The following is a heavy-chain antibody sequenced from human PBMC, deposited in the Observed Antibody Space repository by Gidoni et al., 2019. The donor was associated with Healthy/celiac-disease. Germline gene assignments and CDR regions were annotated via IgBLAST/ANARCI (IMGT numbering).Heavy chain of an antibody. D-gene: IGHD1-26*01. Sequence: QVQLQESGPGLVKPSETLSLTCTVPGGSISSYYWSWIRQPPGKGLEWIGYIYYSGSTNYNPSLKSRVTISVDTSKNQFSLKLSSVTAADTAVYYCARWLVGATPRAYYYYGMDVWGQGTTVTVSS. V-gene: IGHV4-59*01. J-gene: IGHJ6*02. CDR3: ARWLVGATPRAYYYYGMDV. CDR1: GGSISSYY. CDR2: IYYSGST.